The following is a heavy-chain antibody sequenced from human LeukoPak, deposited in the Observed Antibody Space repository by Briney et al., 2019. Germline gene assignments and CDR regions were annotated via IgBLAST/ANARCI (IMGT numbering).Heavy chain of an antibody. Sequence: SETLSLTCTVSGDSIGRYYWSWIRQPPGKGLEWIGYIFYNGSTNYNPSLKSRVTISVDTSKKQFSLKLRSVTAADTALYYCARELGYCSSTSCYTAGWFDPWGQGTLVTVSS. V-gene: IGHV4-59*12. J-gene: IGHJ5*02. CDR1: GDSIGRYY. D-gene: IGHD2-2*02. CDR3: ARELGYCSSTSCYTAGWFDP. CDR2: IFYNGST.